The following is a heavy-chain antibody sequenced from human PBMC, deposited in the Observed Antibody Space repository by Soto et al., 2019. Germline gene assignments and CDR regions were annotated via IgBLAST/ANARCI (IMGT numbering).Heavy chain of an antibody. CDR1: GGSISSSSYY. CDR2: IYYSGST. D-gene: IGHD3-16*01. Sequence: HLQLQESGPGLVKPSETLSLTCTVSGGSISSSSYYWGWIRQPQGKGLEWIGSIYYSGSTYYNPSLKRRVTRSVDTSKNQFSPKLSSVTAADTAVYYCARLLGGWFDPWGQGTLVTVSS. J-gene: IGHJ5*02. CDR3: ARLLGGWFDP. V-gene: IGHV4-39*01.